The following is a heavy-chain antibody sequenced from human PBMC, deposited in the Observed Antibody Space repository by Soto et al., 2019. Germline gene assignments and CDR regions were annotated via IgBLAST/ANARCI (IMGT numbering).Heavy chain of an antibody. CDR2: IYYSGST. Sequence: SETLSLTCTVSGGSISSGGYYWSWIRQHPGKGLEWIGYIYYSGSTYYNPSLKSRVTISVDTSKNQFSLKLSSVTAADTAVYYCARDRRCSGGSCYPPVLWFDPWGQGTLVTVSS. V-gene: IGHV4-31*03. CDR3: ARDRRCSGGSCYPPVLWFDP. CDR1: GGSISSGGYY. D-gene: IGHD2-15*01. J-gene: IGHJ5*02.